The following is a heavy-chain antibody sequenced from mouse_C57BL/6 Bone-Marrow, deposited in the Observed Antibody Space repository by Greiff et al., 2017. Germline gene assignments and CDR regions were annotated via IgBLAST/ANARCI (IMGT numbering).Heavy chain of an antibody. D-gene: IGHD2-3*01. CDR3: ARGMMVTTGAWFAY. V-gene: IGHV2-2*01. J-gene: IGHJ3*01. Sequence: QVQLQQSGPGLVQPSQSLSITCTVSGFSLTSYGVHWVRQSPGKGLEWLGVIWSGGSTDYNAAVISRLSISKDKSKSQVFFKMNSLQADDTAIYYCARGMMVTTGAWFAYWGQGTLVTVSA. CDR1: GFSLTSYG. CDR2: IWSGGST.